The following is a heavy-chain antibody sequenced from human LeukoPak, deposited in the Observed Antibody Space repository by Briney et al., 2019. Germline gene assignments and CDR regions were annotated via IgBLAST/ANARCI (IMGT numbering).Heavy chain of an antibody. J-gene: IGHJ4*02. CDR3: TTDLQWFGELLQFIPSDDY. CDR1: GFTFNNAW. Sequence: PGGSLRLSCAASGFTFNNAWMSWVRQAPGKGLEWVGRIKSKTDGGTTDYAAPVKGRFTISRDDSKNTLYLQMNSLKTEDTAIYYCTTDLQWFGELLQFIPSDDYWGQGTLVTVSS. V-gene: IGHV3-15*01. CDR2: IKSKTDGGTT. D-gene: IGHD3-10*01.